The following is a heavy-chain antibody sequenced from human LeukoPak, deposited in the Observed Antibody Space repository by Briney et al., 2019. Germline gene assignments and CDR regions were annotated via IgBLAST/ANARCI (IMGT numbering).Heavy chain of an antibody. Sequence: GVSLRLSCAASGFTFSSYGMHWVRQAPGKGLEWVAFIRYDGSNKYYADSVKGRFTISRDNSKNTLYLQMNSLRAEDTAVYYCAKTGGDSGSVAPFDIWGQGTMVTVSS. CDR3: AKTGGDSGSVAPFDI. J-gene: IGHJ3*02. CDR2: IRYDGSNK. D-gene: IGHD1-26*01. V-gene: IGHV3-30*02. CDR1: GFTFSSYG.